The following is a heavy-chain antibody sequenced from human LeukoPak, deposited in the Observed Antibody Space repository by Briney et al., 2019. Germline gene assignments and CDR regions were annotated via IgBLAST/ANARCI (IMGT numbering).Heavy chain of an antibody. CDR2: ISAYNGNT. V-gene: IGHV1-18*01. CDR1: GYTFTSYG. J-gene: IGHJ6*02. D-gene: IGHD4-11*01. CDR3: ARATVTYYYYGMDV. Sequence: ASVKVSCKASGYTFTSYGISWVRQAPGQGLEWMGWISAYNGNTNYAQKLRGRVTMTTDTSTSTAYMELRSLRSDDTAVYYCARATVTYYYYGMDVWGQGTTVTVSS.